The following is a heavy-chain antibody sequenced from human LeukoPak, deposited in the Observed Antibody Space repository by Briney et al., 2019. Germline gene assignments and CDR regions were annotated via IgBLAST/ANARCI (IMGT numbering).Heavy chain of an antibody. CDR3: ARSLRGYSGTHDPYFDY. D-gene: IGHD5-12*01. Sequence: SETLSLTCAVYGGSFSGCYWSWIRQPPGKGLEWIGEINHSGSTNYNPSLKSRVTISVDTSKNQFSLKLSSVPAADTAVYYCARSLRGYSGTHDPYFDYWGQGTLVTVSS. J-gene: IGHJ4*02. CDR2: INHSGST. CDR1: GGSFSGCY. V-gene: IGHV4-34*01.